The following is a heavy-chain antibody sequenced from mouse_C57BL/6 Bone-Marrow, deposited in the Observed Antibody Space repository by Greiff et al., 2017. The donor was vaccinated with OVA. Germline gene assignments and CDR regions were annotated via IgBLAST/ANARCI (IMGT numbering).Heavy chain of an antibody. CDR1: GFTFSSYA. CDR3: ASDITGYYAMEY. J-gene: IGHJ4*01. Sequence: EVKLVESGGGLVKPGGSLKLSCAASGFTFSSYAMSWVRQTPEKRLEWVATISDVGSYTYYPDNVKGRFPISSDNDKNNLYLQMSHLKSEDTAMYCYASDITGYYAMEYWGRGTSVTVSS. V-gene: IGHV5-4*03. D-gene: IGHD1-3*01. CDR2: ISDVGSYT.